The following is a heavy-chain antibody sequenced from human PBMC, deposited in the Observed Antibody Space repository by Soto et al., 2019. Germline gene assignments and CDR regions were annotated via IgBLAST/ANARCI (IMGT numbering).Heavy chain of an antibody. CDR2: IYSGGST. CDR1: GFTVSSNY. Sequence: EVQLVESGGGLIQPGGSLRLSCAASGFTVSSNYMSWVRQAPGKGLEWVSVIYSGGSTYYADSVKGRFTISRDNSKNTLYLQMNSLRAEETAVYYCASSSRGWYYDSSGYPNDAFDIWGQGTMVTVSS. D-gene: IGHD3-22*01. J-gene: IGHJ3*02. CDR3: ASSSRGWYYDSSGYPNDAFDI. V-gene: IGHV3-53*01.